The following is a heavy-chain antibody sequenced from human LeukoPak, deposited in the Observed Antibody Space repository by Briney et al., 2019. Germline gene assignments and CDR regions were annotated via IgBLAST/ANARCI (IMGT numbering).Heavy chain of an antibody. J-gene: IGHJ4*02. CDR1: GASFDNSYC. V-gene: IGHV4-39*01. CDR3: ARGSDDYKLGNY. Sequence: SETLSLSCTVSGASFDNSYCWTWVRQPPGKRPEWIGTIYSSEFTYYSPSLRSRVTISAYPSKNLFSLRLTSVTAADTAVYYCARGSDDYKLGNYWGQGILVTVSS. CDR2: IYSSEFT. D-gene: IGHD4/OR15-4a*01.